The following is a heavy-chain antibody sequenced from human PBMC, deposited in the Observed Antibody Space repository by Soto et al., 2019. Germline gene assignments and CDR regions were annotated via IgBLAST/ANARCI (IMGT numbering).Heavy chain of an antibody. D-gene: IGHD4-17*01. V-gene: IGHV3-30*04. J-gene: IGHJ6*02. CDR1: GFSFGSYE. CDR2: TSYDGSIN. CDR3: VRRSTVSYYAVDV. Sequence: GGSLRLSCAGSGFSFGSYEMHWVRQAPGKGLEWVTFTSYDGSINSYAAAVKGRFTMSRDNSKNLLYLQMNSLRTEDTAVYYCVRRSTVSYYAVDVWGQGTTVTVSS.